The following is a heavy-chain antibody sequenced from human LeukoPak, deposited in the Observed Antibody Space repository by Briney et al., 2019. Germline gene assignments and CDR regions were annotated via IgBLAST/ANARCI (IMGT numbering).Heavy chain of an antibody. CDR2: ISWNSGSV. V-gene: IGHV3-9*01. CDR1: GFTFDDYA. CDR3: AKARRTYYYDSSGYSAPYFDY. J-gene: IGHJ4*02. Sequence: GRSLRLSCAASGFTFDDYAMHWVRQAPGKGLEWVSGISWNSGSVGYADSVKGQFTISRDNAKNSLYLQMNSLRAEDTALYYCAKARRTYYYDSSGYSAPYFDYWGQGTLVTVSS. D-gene: IGHD3-22*01.